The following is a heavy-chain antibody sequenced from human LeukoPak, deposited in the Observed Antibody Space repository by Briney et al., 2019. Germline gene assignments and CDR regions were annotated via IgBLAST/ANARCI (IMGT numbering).Heavy chain of an antibody. CDR2: IKSKTDGGTT. D-gene: IGHD5-24*01. CDR3: AKVLAMATIRGYFDY. V-gene: IGHV3-15*01. Sequence: PGGSLRLSCAASGFTFSNAWMSWVRQAPGKGLEWVGRIKSKTDGGTTDYAAPVKGRFTISRDDSKNTLYLQMNSLKTEDTAVYYCAKVLAMATIRGYFDYWGQGTLVTVSS. J-gene: IGHJ4*02. CDR1: GFTFSNAW.